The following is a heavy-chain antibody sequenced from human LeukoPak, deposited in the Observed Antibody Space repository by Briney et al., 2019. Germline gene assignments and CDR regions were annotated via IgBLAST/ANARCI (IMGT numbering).Heavy chain of an antibody. D-gene: IGHD3-22*01. CDR1: GASISSYY. Sequence: SETLSLTCTVSGASISSYYWNWIRQPPGKGLEWLGYIYYSGSTYYNPSLTSRVTISIDTSKNQFSLKLSSVTAADTAVYYCARGSSSGYLFDYWGQGTLVTVSS. CDR2: IYYSGST. J-gene: IGHJ4*02. V-gene: IGHV4-59*12. CDR3: ARGSSSGYLFDY.